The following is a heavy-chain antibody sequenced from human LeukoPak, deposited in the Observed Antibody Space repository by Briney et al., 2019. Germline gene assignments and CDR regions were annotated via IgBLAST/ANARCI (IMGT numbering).Heavy chain of an antibody. CDR3: AKDSLPYYYDSSGYPPNY. CDR1: GFTFSSYA. Sequence: GGSLRLSCAASGFTFSSYAMSWVRQAPGKGLEWVSAISGSGGSTYYADSVKGRFTISRDNSKNTLYLQMNSLRAEDTAVYYCAKDSLPYYYDSSGYPPNYWGQGTLVTVSS. CDR2: ISGSGGST. J-gene: IGHJ4*02. V-gene: IGHV3-23*01. D-gene: IGHD3-22*01.